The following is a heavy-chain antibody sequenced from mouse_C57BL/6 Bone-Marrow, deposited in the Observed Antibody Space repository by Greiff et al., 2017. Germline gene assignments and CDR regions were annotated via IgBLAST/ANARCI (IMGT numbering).Heavy chain of an antibody. CDR2: IDPENGDT. J-gene: IGHJ4*01. D-gene: IGHD2-1*01. CDR3: TTLAIYYGNYYYAMDY. CDR1: GFNIIDDY. V-gene: IGHV14-4*01. Sequence: EVQLQQSGAELVRPGASVKLSCTASGFNIIDDYMHWVKQRPEQGLEWIGWIDPENGDTEYASKFQGKATITADTSSNTAYLQLSSLTSEDTAVYYCTTLAIYYGNYYYAMDYWGQGTSVTVSS.